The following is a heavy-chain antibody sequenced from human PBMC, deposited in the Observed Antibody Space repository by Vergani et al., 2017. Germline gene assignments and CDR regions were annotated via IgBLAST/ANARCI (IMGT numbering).Heavy chain of an antibody. Sequence: QVQLVESGGGVVQPGRSLRLSCAASGFTFSSYGMHWVRQAPGKGLEWVAVIWDDGSNKYYADSVKGRFTISRDNSKNTLYLQMSSLRAEDAAVYYCASGYSYGTPGDYWGQGTLVTVSS. CDR1: GFTFSSYG. V-gene: IGHV3-33*01. D-gene: IGHD5-18*01. J-gene: IGHJ4*02. CDR2: IWDDGSNK. CDR3: ASGYSYGTPGDY.